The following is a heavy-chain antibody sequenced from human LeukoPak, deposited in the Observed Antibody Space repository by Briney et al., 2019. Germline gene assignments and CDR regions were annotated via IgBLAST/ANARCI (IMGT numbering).Heavy chain of an antibody. Sequence: GGSLRLSCTVSGFTVSSNSMSWVRQAPGKGLEWVSFIYSDNTHYSDSVKGRFTISRGNAKNSLYLQMNSLRAEDTAVYYCARGGLPGYYYYMDVWGKGTTVTVSS. CDR3: ARGGLPGYYYYMDV. J-gene: IGHJ6*03. CDR1: GFTVSSNS. V-gene: IGHV3-53*01. D-gene: IGHD3-22*01. CDR2: IYSDNT.